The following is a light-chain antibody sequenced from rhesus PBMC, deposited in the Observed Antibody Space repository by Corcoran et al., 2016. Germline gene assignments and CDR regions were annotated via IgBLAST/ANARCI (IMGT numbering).Light chain of an antibody. V-gene: IGKV1-33*01. Sequence: DIHMTQSPSSLSASVGDKVTITCRASQGISNALAWYQQKPGKAPKLLIYAATNLKSGVPSRFSGSGFGIDFTLTISSLQPEDCAVYYCQQRKSYPLTFGGGTKVEIK. J-gene: IGKJ4*01. CDR3: QQRKSYPLT. CDR1: QGISNA. CDR2: AAT.